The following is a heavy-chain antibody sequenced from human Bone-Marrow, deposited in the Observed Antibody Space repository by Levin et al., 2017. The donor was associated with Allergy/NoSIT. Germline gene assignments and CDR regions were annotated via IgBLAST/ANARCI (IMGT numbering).Heavy chain of an antibody. Sequence: GGSLRLSCAASGFTGFTFSSAWMSWVRQAPGKGLEWVGRIRSKVDGGTADYGAPVTGRFTLLRDDSKSTLYLQMNSLQTEDTAVYYCTTGVKGGEDSWGQGTLVTVSS. J-gene: IGHJ4*02. CDR3: TTGVKGGEDS. CDR1: GFTGFTFSSAW. D-gene: IGHD1-26*01. V-gene: IGHV3-15*01. CDR2: IRSKVDGGTA.